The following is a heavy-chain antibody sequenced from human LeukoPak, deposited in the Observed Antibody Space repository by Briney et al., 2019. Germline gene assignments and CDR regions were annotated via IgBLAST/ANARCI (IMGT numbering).Heavy chain of an antibody. CDR1: GFTFSSYA. CDR3: ASITMVVVAQGPFDY. J-gene: IGHJ4*02. V-gene: IGHV3-23*01. D-gene: IGHD3-22*01. Sequence: GGSLRLSCAAFGFTFSSYAMSWVRQAPGKGLEWVSAISGSGGSTYYADSVKGRFTISRDNSKNSLYLQMNSLRAEDTAVYYCASITMVVVAQGPFDYWGQGTLVTVSS. CDR2: ISGSGGST.